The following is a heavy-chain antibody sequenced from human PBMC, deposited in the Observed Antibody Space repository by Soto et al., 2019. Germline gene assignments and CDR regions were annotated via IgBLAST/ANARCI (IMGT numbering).Heavy chain of an antibody. V-gene: IGHV5-51*01. CDR1: GCRFTSYW. D-gene: IGHD6-19*01. CDR3: ARDMDDSSGWSWFDY. J-gene: IGHJ4*02. CDR2: IYPGDSDT. Sequence: GESLKISCKGSGCRFTSYWIGWVRQMPGKGLEWMGIIYPGDSDTRYSPSFQGQVTITRDTSASTAYMELSSLRSEDTAVYYCARDMDDSSGWSWFDYWGQGTLVTVSS.